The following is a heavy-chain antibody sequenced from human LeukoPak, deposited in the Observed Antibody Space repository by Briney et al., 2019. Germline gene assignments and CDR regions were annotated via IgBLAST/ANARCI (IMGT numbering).Heavy chain of an antibody. CDR1: GGSISSYY. CDR3: ASGRTNYNPSLTSRVTRAVDGCESRRCVERSCVSGGGGAVYSWGRAGGLGGLFEYQIDY. J-gene: IGHJ4*02. D-gene: IGHD2-15*01. CDR2: IYYSGST. V-gene: IGHV4-59*01. Sequence: SETLSLTCAVSGGSISSYYWSWIRQPPGKGLEWVGYIYYSGSTNYNPSLKSRVTISVDTSKNQFSLKLSSVTAADTAVYYCASGRTNYNPSLTSRVTRAVDGCESRRCVERSCVSGGGGAVYSWGRAGGLGGLFEYQIDYWGQGTLVTVSS.